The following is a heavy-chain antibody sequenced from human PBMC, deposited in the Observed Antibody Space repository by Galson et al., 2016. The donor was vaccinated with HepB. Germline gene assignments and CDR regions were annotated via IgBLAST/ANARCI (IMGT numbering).Heavy chain of an antibody. V-gene: IGHV4-59*01. CDR1: GGSISTYY. Sequence: ETLSLTCTVSGGSISTYYWTWIRQPPGKGLECIGYIYYSGRTTYNPSLKSRVTISVDKSKNHFSLKLNSVTAADTAVYYCARLMPISPSRDAFDIWGQGTMVTVSS. D-gene: IGHD2-2*01. CDR3: ARLMPISPSRDAFDI. CDR2: IYYSGRT. J-gene: IGHJ3*02.